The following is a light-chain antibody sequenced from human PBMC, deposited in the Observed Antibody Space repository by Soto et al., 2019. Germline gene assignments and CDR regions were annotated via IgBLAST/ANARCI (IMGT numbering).Light chain of an antibody. CDR1: QTISSR. CDR3: QHYNSYSEA. J-gene: IGKJ1*01. CDR2: KAS. V-gene: IGKV1-5*03. Sequence: DIHMTQSPSTLSGSVGARVTITCRASQTISSRLAWYQQKPGKAPKLLIYKASTLKSGVPSRFSGSGSGTEFTLTISSLQPDDFATYYCQHYNSYSEAFGQGTNVDIK.